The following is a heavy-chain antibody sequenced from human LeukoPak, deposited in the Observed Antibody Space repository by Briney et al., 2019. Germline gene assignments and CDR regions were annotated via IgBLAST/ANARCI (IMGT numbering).Heavy chain of an antibody. V-gene: IGHV3-48*04. CDR1: GFTFSSYS. CDR2: ISSSSTTI. Sequence: GGSLSLSCAASGFTFSSYSMMWVRQAPGKGLEWVSYISSSSTTIHYADSVKGRFTICTDNAKNSLYLQMNSLRAEDTAVYYCARDGWFGESANDYWGQGTLVTVS. D-gene: IGHD3-10*01. CDR3: ARDGWFGESANDY. J-gene: IGHJ4*02.